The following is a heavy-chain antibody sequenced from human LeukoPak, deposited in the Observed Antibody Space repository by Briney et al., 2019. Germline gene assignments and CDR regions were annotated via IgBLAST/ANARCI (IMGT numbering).Heavy chain of an antibody. Sequence: GGSLRLSCTASGFSFSGHWMHWARQLPGKGLVWVSRINSDGSSTSYADSVKGRFTISRDNAKNTLYLQMSSLRAEDTAVYYCARVGYSGYPDYWGQGTLVTVSS. D-gene: IGHD5-12*01. CDR2: INSDGSST. CDR3: ARVGYSGYPDY. V-gene: IGHV3-74*01. CDR1: GFSFSGHW. J-gene: IGHJ4*02.